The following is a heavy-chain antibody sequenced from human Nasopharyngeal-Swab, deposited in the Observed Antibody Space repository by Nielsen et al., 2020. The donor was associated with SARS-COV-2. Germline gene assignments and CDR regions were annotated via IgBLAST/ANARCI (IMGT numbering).Heavy chain of an antibody. CDR1: GFTFSSYA. V-gene: IGHV3-23*01. CDR3: AKDREATYYYGSGSFDY. Sequence: GESLKISCEASGFTFSSYAMSWVRQGPGKGLEWVSAISGSGGSTYYADSMKGRFTISRDNSKNTLYLQMNSLRAEDTAVYYCAKDREATYYYGSGSFDYWGQGTLVTVSS. CDR2: ISGSGGST. J-gene: IGHJ4*02. D-gene: IGHD3-10*01.